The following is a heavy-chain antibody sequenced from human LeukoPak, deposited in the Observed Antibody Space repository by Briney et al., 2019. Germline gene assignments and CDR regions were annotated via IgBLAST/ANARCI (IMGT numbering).Heavy chain of an antibody. J-gene: IGHJ4*02. CDR3: ARGSTYYDSSGQVPFDY. CDR1: GFTFSTYS. CDR2: ISSSSSTI. D-gene: IGHD3-22*01. Sequence: GGSLRLSCAASGFTFSTYSMNWVRQAPGKGLEWVSYISSSSSTIYYADSVKGRFTISRDNGKNSLYLQMNSLRAEDTAVYYCARGSTYYDSSGQVPFDYWGQGTLVTVSS. V-gene: IGHV3-48*01.